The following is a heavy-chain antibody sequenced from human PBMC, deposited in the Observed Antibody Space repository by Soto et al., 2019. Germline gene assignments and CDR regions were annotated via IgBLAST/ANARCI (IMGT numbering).Heavy chain of an antibody. CDR1: GYTFTSYD. V-gene: IGHV1-8*01. J-gene: IGHJ6*02. CDR3: ARSRVYTYDHYGMDV. D-gene: IGHD5-18*01. CDR2: MNPNSGNT. Sequence: QVQLVQSGAEVKKPGASVKVSCKASGYTFTSYDIIWVRQATGQGLEWMGWMNPNSGNTATAQKFQGRVTFSRSTSISTAYVELSSLRSEDTAVYYCARSRVYTYDHYGMDVWGQGTTVTVSS.